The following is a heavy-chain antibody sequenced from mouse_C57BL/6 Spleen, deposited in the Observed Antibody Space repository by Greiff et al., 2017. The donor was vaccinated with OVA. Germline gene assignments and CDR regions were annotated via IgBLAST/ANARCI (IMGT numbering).Heavy chain of an antibody. V-gene: IGHV1-64*01. J-gene: IGHJ1*03. CDR1: GYTFTSYW. CDR3: ARGIYYGSYWYFDV. CDR2: IHPNSGST. Sequence: VKLQQPGAELVKPGASVKLSCKASGYTFTSYWMHWVKQRPGQGLEWIGMIHPNSGSTNYNEKFKSKATLTVDKSSSTAYMQLSSLTSEDSAVYYCARGIYYGSYWYFDVWGTGTTVTVSS. D-gene: IGHD1-1*01.